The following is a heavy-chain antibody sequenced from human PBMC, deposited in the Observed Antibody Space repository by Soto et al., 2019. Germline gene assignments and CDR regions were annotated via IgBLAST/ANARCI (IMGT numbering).Heavy chain of an antibody. CDR1: GGSISIYY. Sequence: KTSETLSLTCTVSGGSISIYYWSWIRQPPGKGLEWIGYIYCSGSTNYNPSLKSRVTISVDTSKNQFSLKLSSVTAADTAVYYCARGVGRGWNYYDSSGYHDCWGQGTLVTVSS. J-gene: IGHJ4*02. D-gene: IGHD3-22*01. CDR2: IYCSGST. V-gene: IGHV4-59*01. CDR3: ARGVGRGWNYYDSSGYHDC.